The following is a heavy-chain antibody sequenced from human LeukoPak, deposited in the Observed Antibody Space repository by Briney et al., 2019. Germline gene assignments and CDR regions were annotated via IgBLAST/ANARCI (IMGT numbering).Heavy chain of an antibody. V-gene: IGHV1-69*13. CDR3: ARDMSSSYYDSSGYQY. J-gene: IGHJ4*02. CDR2: IIPIFGTA. CDR1: GGTFISYA. Sequence: SVKVSCKASGGTFISYAISWVRQAPGQGLEWMGGIIPIFGTANYAQKFQGRVTITADESTSTAYMELSSLRSKDTAVYYCARDMSSSYYDSSGYQYWGQGTLVTVSS. D-gene: IGHD3-22*01.